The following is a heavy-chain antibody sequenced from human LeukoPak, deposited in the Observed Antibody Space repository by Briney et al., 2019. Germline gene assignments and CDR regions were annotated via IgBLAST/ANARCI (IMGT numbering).Heavy chain of an antibody. CDR1: GYTFTIYA. Sequence: AAVNVSFKASGYTFTIYAMNGVGQARGEGGEGMGWINTNTGNPTYAQGFTGRFVFSLDTSVSTAYLQISSLKAEDTAVYYCARETGGGPDDYWGQGTLVTVSS. J-gene: IGHJ4*02. D-gene: IGHD1-14*01. CDR3: ARETGGGPDDY. V-gene: IGHV7-4-1*02. CDR2: INTNTGNP.